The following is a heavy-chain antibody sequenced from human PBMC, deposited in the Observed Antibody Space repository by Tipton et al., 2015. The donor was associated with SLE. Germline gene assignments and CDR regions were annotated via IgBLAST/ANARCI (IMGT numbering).Heavy chain of an antibody. CDR2: ISGSGDST. J-gene: IGHJ3*01. Sequence: SLRLSCTASGFTFNNYAMNWVRQAPGKGLEWVSGISGSGDSTYSGDSGKGRFTISRDNSKKTLYLQMNSLRVEDTAIYYCAKAQGVIVPNDAFDFGGQGTMVTVSS. V-gene: IGHV3-23*01. CDR1: GFTFNNYA. D-gene: IGHD2/OR15-2a*01. CDR3: AKAQGVIVPNDAFDF.